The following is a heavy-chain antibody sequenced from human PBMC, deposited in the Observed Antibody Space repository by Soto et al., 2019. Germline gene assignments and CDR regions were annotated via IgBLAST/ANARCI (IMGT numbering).Heavy chain of an antibody. J-gene: IGHJ3*02. V-gene: IGHV1-69*13. Sequence: GXSVKVSCKASGGTFISYAISWVRQAPGQGLEWMGGIIPIFGTANYAQKFQGRVTITADESTSTAYMELSSLRSEDTAVYYCARLGQTGPRIAFDIWGQGTMVTVSS. CDR1: GGTFISYA. CDR3: ARLGQTGPRIAFDI. CDR2: IIPIFGTA. D-gene: IGHD1-1*01.